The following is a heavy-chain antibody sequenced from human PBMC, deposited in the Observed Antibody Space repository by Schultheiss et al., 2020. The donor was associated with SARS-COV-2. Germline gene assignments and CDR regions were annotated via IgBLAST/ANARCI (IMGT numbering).Heavy chain of an antibody. Sequence: GGSLRLSCAASGFTFSSYAMSWVRQAPGKGLEWVSAISGSGGSTYYADSVKGRFTISRDNSKNTLYLQMNSLRAEDTAVYYCARERGGDGYPDYFQHWGQGTLVTVSS. V-gene: IGHV3-23*01. CDR3: ARERGGDGYPDYFQH. D-gene: IGHD5-24*01. J-gene: IGHJ1*01. CDR1: GFTFSSYA. CDR2: ISGSGGST.